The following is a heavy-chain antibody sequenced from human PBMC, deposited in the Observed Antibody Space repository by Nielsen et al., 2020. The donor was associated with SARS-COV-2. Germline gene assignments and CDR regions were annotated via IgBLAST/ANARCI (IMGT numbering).Heavy chain of an antibody. CDR1: GFIFSDYA. D-gene: IGHD6-13*01. J-gene: IGHJ6*02. CDR2: ISYDGRNK. Sequence: GESLKISCAASGFIFSDYAIHWVRQAPGKGLEWVAAISYDGRNKYYADSAKGRFTISRDNPKNTLSLEMTSLRADDTAVYYCARVAAAAGTFYYYAIDVWGQGTTVTVSS. CDR3: ARVAAAAGTFYYYAIDV. V-gene: IGHV3-30*04.